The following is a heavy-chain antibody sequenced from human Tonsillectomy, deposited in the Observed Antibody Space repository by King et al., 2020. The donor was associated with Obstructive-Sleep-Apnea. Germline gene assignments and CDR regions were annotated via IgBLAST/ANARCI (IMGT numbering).Heavy chain of an antibody. CDR1: GDSISSNY. D-gene: IGHD3-22*01. Sequence: VQLQESGPGLVKPSETLSLTCSVSGDSISSNYWSWIRQPAGEGLEGVGRIYSDGSTNSNPSLKSRVTMSLDTSKNQFSLKLRSVTAADTAVYFCAREDRYSSGYYSLYYFDFWGQGTLVTVSS. CDR3: AREDRYSSGYYSLYYFDF. J-gene: IGHJ4*02. CDR2: IYSDGST. V-gene: IGHV4-4*07.